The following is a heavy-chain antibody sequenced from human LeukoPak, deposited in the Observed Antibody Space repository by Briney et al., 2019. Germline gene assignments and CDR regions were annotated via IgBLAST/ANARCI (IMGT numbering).Heavy chain of an antibody. CDR1: GFTFSSYG. CDR3: AKQLGYCSDGSCYFPY. D-gene: IGHD2-15*01. V-gene: IGHV3-33*06. Sequence: GRSLRLSCAASGFTFSSYGMHWVRQAPGKGLEWVAFIWFDGSNKYYADSMKGRFTISRDNSKSTLCLQMNSLRAEDTAVYYCAKQLGYCSDGSCYFPYWGQGTLVTVSS. J-gene: IGHJ4*02. CDR2: IWFDGSNK.